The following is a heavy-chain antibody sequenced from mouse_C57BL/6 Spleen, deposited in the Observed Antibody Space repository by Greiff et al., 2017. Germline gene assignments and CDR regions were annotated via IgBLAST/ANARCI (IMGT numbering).Heavy chain of an antibody. Sequence: QVQLKQSGAELARPGASVKLSCKASGYTFTSYGICWVQQRPGQGLEWIGEIYPRSGNTYYHEKFKGKVTLTADKASSTAYMELRSLTSEDSAVFFCASSSSYAMDYWGQGTSVTVSS. CDR1: GYTFTSYG. CDR2: IYPRSGNT. CDR3: ASSSSYAMDY. J-gene: IGHJ4*01. D-gene: IGHD1-1*01. V-gene: IGHV1-81*01.